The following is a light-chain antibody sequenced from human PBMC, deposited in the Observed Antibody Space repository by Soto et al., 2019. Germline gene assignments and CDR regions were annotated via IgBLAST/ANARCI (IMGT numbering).Light chain of an antibody. CDR1: SGDIGIYKY. J-gene: IGLJ1*01. Sequence: QSVLTQPAFVSGSPGQSIAITCTGSSGDIGIYKYVSWYQQHPGKDPKLIICEVTNRPSGVSNRFSGSKSGNTASLTISGLRAEDEADYVCSSSTSSSTYVFGAGPKVTVL. CDR2: EVT. V-gene: IGLV2-14*01. CDR3: SSSTSSSTYV.